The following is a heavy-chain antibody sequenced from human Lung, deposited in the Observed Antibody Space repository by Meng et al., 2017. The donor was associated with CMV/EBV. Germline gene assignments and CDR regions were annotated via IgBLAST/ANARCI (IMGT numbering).Heavy chain of an antibody. CDR2: ISCYNGDT. CDR1: GYTFTHHG. V-gene: IGHV1-18*01. CDR3: ARDPSNTSGRYAYFDY. D-gene: IGHD6-19*01. J-gene: IGHJ4*02. Sequence: QLPLLQSGAEVKKPGADVRVSCKVSGYTFTHHGISWIRQAPGQGLEWMGWISCYNGDTNYAQKLQGRVTMTTDTSTNTAYMDLRGLRSDDTAVYYCARDPSNTSGRYAYFDYWGQGTLVTVSS.